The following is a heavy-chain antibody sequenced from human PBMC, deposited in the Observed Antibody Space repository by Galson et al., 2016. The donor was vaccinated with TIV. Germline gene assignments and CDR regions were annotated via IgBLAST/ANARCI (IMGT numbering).Heavy chain of an antibody. CDR3: ASDSVPVAYGMDV. CDR1: GDSVSSNSAA. D-gene: IGHD2-8*02. Sequence: CAISGDSVSSNSAAWNWIRQSPSRGLEWLGRTYYRSEWNSDYAVSVRSRIVIKADRSKNQFFLQLNSVTPEDTAVYYCASDSVPVAYGMDVWGQGTTVTVS. J-gene: IGHJ6*02. V-gene: IGHV6-1*01. CDR2: TYYRSEWNS.